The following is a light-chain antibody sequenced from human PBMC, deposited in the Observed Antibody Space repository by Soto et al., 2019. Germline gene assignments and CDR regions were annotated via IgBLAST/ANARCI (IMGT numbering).Light chain of an antibody. CDR1: SSNIGDNF. CDR3: ATWDSKLSAVV. V-gene: IGLV1-51*01. Sequence: QSVLTQPPSMSAAPGQKVPISCSGSSSNIGDNFVSWYQHLPGTAPKLLIFDNSQRPSEIPDRFFGSTSGTIATLAITGPQTGDEAVYYCATWDSKLSAVVFGGGTKVTVL. CDR2: DNS. J-gene: IGLJ2*01.